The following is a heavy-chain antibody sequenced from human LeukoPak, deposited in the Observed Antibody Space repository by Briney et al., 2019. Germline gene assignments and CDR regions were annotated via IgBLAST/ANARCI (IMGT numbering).Heavy chain of an antibody. CDR1: GGSISSSGYS. J-gene: IGHJ5*02. D-gene: IGHD2-21*02. V-gene: IGHV4-30-2*01. CDR3: ARTPTYCGGDCYYFDP. CDR2: IHHTGST. Sequence: SQTLSLTCAVSGGSISSSGYSWSWIRQPPGKGLEWVGYIHHTGSTYYNPSLKSRVTISVDRSKNQFSLKLISVTAADTAMYFCARTPTYCGGDCYYFDPWGQGTLVTVSS.